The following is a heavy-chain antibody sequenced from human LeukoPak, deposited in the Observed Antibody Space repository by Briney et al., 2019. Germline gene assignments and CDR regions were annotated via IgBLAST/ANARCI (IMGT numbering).Heavy chain of an antibody. J-gene: IGHJ5*02. CDR1: GYTFTSYY. V-gene: IGHV1-18*04. CDR2: ISAYNGNT. CDR3: ARARASLYYANWFDP. Sequence: ASVKVSCKASGYTFTSYYMHWVRQAPGQGLEWMGWISAYNGNTHYAQKLQGRLTMTTDTSTSTAYMELRSLRSDDTAVYYCARARASLYYANWFDPWGQGTLVTVSS. D-gene: IGHD3-3*01.